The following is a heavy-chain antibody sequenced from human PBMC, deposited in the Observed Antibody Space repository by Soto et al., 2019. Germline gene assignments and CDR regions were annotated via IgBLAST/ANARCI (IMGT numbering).Heavy chain of an antibody. V-gene: IGHV1-69*12. J-gene: IGHJ6*02. CDR2: IIPIFGTA. D-gene: IGHD1-26*01. CDR3: ATTPPVGGYYYYGMDV. CDR1: GGTFSSYA. Sequence: QVQLVQSGAEVKKPGSSVKVSCKASGGTFSSYAISWVRQAPGQGLEWMGGIIPIFGTANYAQKFQGRVTITADESTSTAYMELSSLRSKDTAVYYCATTPPVGGYYYYGMDVWGQGTTVTVSS.